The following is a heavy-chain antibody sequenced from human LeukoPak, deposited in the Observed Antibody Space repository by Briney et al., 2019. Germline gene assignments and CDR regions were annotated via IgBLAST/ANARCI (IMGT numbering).Heavy chain of an antibody. CDR2: IIPIFGTA. CDR3: AREGYSSGWFDY. Sequence: SVKVSCKASGGTFSSYAISWVRQAPGQGLEWMGGIIPIFGTANYAQKFQGRVTITADKSTSTAYMELSSLRSEDTAVYYYAREGYSSGWFDYWGQGTLVTVSS. V-gene: IGHV1-69*06. J-gene: IGHJ4*02. D-gene: IGHD6-19*01. CDR1: GGTFSSYA.